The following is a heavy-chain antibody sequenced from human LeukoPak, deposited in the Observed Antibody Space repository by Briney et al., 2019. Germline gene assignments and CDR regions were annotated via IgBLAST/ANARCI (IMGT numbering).Heavy chain of an antibody. V-gene: IGHV3-30-3*01. D-gene: IGHD2-2*01. CDR1: GFTFSSYA. J-gene: IGHJ3*02. Sequence: GGSLRLSCAASGFTFSSYAMHWVRQAPGKGLEWVAVISYDGSNKYYADSVKGRFTISRDNSKDTLYLQMNSLRAEDTAVYYCAKASSTQDAFDIWGQGTMVTVSS. CDR2: ISYDGSNK. CDR3: AKASSTQDAFDI.